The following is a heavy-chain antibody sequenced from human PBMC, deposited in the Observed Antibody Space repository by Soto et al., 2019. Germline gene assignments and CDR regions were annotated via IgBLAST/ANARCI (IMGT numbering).Heavy chain of an antibody. J-gene: IGHJ6*02. CDR2: IIPIFGTA. D-gene: IGHD3-10*01. CDR3: AKDEVRTPSLYAMDV. Sequence: VASVKVSCKASGGTFSSYAISWVRQAPGQGLEWMGGIIPIFGTANYAQKFQGRVTITADKSTSTAYMELSSLRIEDTAVYYCAKDEVRTPSLYAMDVWGQGTTVTVSS. V-gene: IGHV1-69*06. CDR1: GGTFSSYA.